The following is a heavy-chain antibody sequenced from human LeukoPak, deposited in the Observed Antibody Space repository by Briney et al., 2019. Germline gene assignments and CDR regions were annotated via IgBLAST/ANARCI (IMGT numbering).Heavy chain of an antibody. CDR2: INHSGST. Sequence: PSETLSLTCAVYGGSFSGYYWSWLRQPPGKGLEWIGEINHSGSTNYNPSLKSRVTISVDTSKNQFSLKLSSVIAADTAVYYCARGLDQRKKNKAFDYWGQGTLVTVSS. J-gene: IGHJ4*02. D-gene: IGHD2/OR15-2a*01. CDR3: ARGLDQRKKNKAFDY. V-gene: IGHV4-34*01. CDR1: GGSFSGYY.